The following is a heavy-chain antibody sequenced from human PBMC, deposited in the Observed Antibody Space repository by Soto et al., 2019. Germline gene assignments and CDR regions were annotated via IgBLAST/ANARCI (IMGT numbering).Heavy chain of an antibody. CDR2: INSDGSST. CDR1: GFTFSSYW. CDR3: ARGRGYSYGTVNCFDY. D-gene: IGHD5-18*01. V-gene: IGHV3-74*01. Sequence: PGGSLRLSCAASGFTFSSYWMHWVRQAPGKGLVWVSRINSDGSSTSYADSVKGRFTISRDNAKNTLYLQMNSLRAEDTAVYYCARGRGYSYGTVNCFDYWGQGTLVTVSS. J-gene: IGHJ4*02.